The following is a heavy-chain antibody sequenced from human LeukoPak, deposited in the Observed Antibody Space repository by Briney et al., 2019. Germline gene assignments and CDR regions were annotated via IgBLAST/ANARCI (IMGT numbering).Heavy chain of an antibody. D-gene: IGHD2-15*01. CDR2: IRYDGSNK. CDR1: GFTFSSYG. J-gene: IGHJ4*02. CDR3: AKDVGYCSGGSCYYSDY. V-gene: IGHV3-30*02. Sequence: GGSLRLSCAASGFTFSSYGMHRVRQAPGKGLEWVAFIRYDGSNKYYADSVKGRFTISRDNSKNTLYLQMNSLRAEDTAVYYCAKDVGYCSGGSCYYSDYGAREPWSPSPQ.